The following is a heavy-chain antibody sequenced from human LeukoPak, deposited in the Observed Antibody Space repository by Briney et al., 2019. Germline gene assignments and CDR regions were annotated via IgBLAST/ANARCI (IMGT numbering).Heavy chain of an antibody. J-gene: IGHJ4*02. CDR1: GYSISSGYY. D-gene: IGHD4-17*01. CDR2: IYHSGST. CDR3: ASLHGDYENY. Sequence: SETLSLTCAVSGYSISSGYYWGWIRQPPGKGLEWIGSIYHSGSTYCNPSLKSRVTISVDTSKNQFSLKLSSVTAADTAVYYCASLHGDYENYWGQGTLVTVSS. V-gene: IGHV4-38-2*01.